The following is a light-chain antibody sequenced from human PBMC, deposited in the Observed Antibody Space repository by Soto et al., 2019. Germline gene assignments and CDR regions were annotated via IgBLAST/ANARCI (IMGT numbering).Light chain of an antibody. J-gene: IGLJ1*01. CDR1: SSDVGGYNY. V-gene: IGLV2-14*01. Sequence: QSALTQPASVSGSPGQSITISCTGTSSDVGGYNYVSWYQQHPGKAPKLMIYDVSNRPSGVSNRFSGSKSGNTASLTISGLQAEDEADYYGSSYTRSSPLLYVFGTGTKLTVL. CDR3: SSYTRSSPLLYV. CDR2: DVS.